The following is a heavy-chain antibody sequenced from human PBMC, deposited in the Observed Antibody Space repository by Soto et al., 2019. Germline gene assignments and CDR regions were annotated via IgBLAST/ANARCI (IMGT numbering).Heavy chain of an antibody. CDR2: ISAYNGNT. V-gene: IGHV1-18*01. CDR1: GYTFTSYG. Sequence: QVQLVQSGAEVKKPGASVKVSCKASGYTFTSYGISWVRQAPGHGLEWMGWISAYNGNTKYTQKLRGRVTITTGTSASEDYMELRRLRSDDTAVYYCARDGGVQARFDPWGQGTLVTVSS. D-gene: IGHD2-8*02. CDR3: ARDGGVQARFDP. J-gene: IGHJ5*02.